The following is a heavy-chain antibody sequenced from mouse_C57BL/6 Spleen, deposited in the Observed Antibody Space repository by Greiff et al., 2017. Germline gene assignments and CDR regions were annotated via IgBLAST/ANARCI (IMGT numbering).Heavy chain of an antibody. D-gene: IGHD2-4*01. CDR2: IDPSDSYT. Sequence: VHLQQPGAELVMPGASVKLSCKASGYTFTSYWMHWVKQRPGQGLEWIGEIDPSDSYTNYNQKFKGKSTLTVDKSSITAYMQLSRLTSEDSAVYYCARTGDDDAFAYWGQGTLVTVSA. V-gene: IGHV1-69*01. CDR1: GYTFTSYW. J-gene: IGHJ3*01. CDR3: ARTGDDDAFAY.